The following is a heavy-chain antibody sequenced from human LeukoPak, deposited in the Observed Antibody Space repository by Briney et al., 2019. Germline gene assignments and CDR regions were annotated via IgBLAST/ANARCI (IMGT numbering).Heavy chain of an antibody. V-gene: IGHV4-34*01. CDR3: ARGVDL. Sequence: PSETLSLTCGVSSGSLSGYYWRWIRQPPGGGLEWLGEITHSGSASYNPSLKSRVTISGDTSKKQFSLNLTSVTAADTGIYYCARGVDLWGRGTPVTVSA. CDR2: ITHSGSA. CDR1: SGSLSGYY. J-gene: IGHJ2*01.